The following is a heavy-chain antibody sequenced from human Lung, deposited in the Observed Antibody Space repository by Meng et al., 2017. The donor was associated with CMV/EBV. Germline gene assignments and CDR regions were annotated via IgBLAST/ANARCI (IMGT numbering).Heavy chain of an antibody. CDR1: GFSPSTSEVG. D-gene: IGHD2-2*01. Sequence: TFTEAVPTLVKPTQTLTLTGPFSGFSPSTSEVGVGWIRQPPGKALEWLAVIYWDDDKRYSPSLKSRLTLTKDTSKNQVVLTLTNMDPVDTATYYCALFTRSWFDPWGQGTLVTVSS. CDR2: IYWDDDK. CDR3: ALFTRSWFDP. J-gene: IGHJ5*02. V-gene: IGHV2-5*02.